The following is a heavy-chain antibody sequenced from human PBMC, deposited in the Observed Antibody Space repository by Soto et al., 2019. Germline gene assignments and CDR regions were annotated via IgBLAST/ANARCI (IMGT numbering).Heavy chain of an antibody. J-gene: IGHJ4*02. D-gene: IGHD7-27*01. CDR3: AGEWRDYYFDY. CDR1: GGSISSGGYY. V-gene: IGHV4-31*03. CDR2: IYYSGST. Sequence: QVQLQESGPGLVKPSQTLSLTCTVSGGSISSGGYYWSWIRQHPGKGLEWIGYIYYSGSTYYNPSLKCRVTISVDTSKNQFSLKLSAVTAADTAAYYCAGEWRDYYFDYWGQGALLTVSS.